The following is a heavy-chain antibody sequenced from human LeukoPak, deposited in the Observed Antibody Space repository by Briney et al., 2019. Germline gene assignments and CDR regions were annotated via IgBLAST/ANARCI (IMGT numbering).Heavy chain of an antibody. D-gene: IGHD3-22*01. CDR2: IHYSGST. CDR1: GDSISGSSYY. CDR3: ARVTYDSSGLDAFDI. Sequence: SETLSLTCTVSGDSISGSSYYWCWIRQPPGKGLEWIGSIHYSGSTQYNPSLKSRVSTSVDTSKNTFSLKLTSVSAADTAVYYCARVTYDSSGLDAFDIWGQGTMVTVSS. V-gene: IGHV4-39*01. J-gene: IGHJ3*02.